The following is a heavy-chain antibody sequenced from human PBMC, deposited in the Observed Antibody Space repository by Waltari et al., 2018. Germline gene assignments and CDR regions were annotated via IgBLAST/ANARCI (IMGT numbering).Heavy chain of an antibody. CDR2: IYYSGRT. V-gene: IGHV4-59*01. D-gene: IGHD6-19*01. J-gene: IGHJ4*02. CDR1: GGSISSYY. Sequence: QVQLQESGPGLVKPSETLSLTCTVSGGSISSYYWSWIRQPPGKGLEWIWYIYYSGRTNYNPSLKRRVTISVDTSKNQFSLKVSSVTAADTAVYYCARVGGGWARGVFDYWGQGTLVTVSS. CDR3: ARVGGGWARGVFDY.